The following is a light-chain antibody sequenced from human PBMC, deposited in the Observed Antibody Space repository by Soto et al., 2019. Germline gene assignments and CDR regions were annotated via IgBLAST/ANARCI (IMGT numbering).Light chain of an antibody. Sequence: QSVLTQPPSASGSPGQSVTISCTGSSNDVGAYNYVSWYQQHPGKAPKLIIYEVTTRPSGVPDRFSGSKSGNTASLTVSGLQADDAADYFCGSDAGSYNYVFGTGTKVTVL. J-gene: IGLJ1*01. CDR2: EVT. CDR1: SNDVGAYNY. V-gene: IGLV2-8*01. CDR3: GSDAGSYNYV.